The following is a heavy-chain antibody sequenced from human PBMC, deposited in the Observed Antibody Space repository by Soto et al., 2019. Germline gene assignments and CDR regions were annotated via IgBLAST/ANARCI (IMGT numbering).Heavy chain of an antibody. V-gene: IGHV4-31*03. CDR1: GGSVSXGGHS. CDR3: ARAPPTVDGSGGYFYYMDV. CDR2: IYYSGNT. D-gene: IGHD3-10*01. J-gene: IGHJ6*03. Sequence: QVQXQESGPGLVKPSQTLSLTCTVSGGSVSXGGHSWSXIRQHPGQGLEWIGFIYYSGNTYNNPSLKGRVTISLDKSKNHFSLNLTSVTAADTAVYYCARAPPTVDGSGGYFYYMDVWGKGXPVTVS.